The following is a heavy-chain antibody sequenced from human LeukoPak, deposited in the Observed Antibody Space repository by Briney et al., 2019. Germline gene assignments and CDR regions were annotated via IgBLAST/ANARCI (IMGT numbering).Heavy chain of an antibody. CDR2: INHSGST. CDR1: GGSISSSSYY. Sequence: LETLSLTCTVSGGSISSSSYYWGWIRQPPGKGLEWIGEINHSGSTNYNPSLKSRVTISVDTSKNQFSLKLSSVTAADTAVYYCARAHRATTVVTPTNFDYWGQGTLVTVSS. J-gene: IGHJ4*02. CDR3: ARAHRATTVVTPTNFDY. V-gene: IGHV4-39*07. D-gene: IGHD4-23*01.